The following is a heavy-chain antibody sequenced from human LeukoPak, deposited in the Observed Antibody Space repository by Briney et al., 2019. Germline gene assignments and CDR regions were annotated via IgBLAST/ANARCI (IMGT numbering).Heavy chain of an antibody. Sequence: GRTLRLSCAASGFTFSSYSMNWVRQAPGKGLEGGSYLSSSGTTIYYADSVKGRFTITRDNSKKSVHLQMNSLRDDDTAVYYCARGGTYPFDYWGEGTLVTV. CDR3: ARGGTYPFDY. CDR1: GFTFSSYS. CDR2: LSSSGTTI. J-gene: IGHJ4*02. V-gene: IGHV3-48*02. D-gene: IGHD3-16*02.